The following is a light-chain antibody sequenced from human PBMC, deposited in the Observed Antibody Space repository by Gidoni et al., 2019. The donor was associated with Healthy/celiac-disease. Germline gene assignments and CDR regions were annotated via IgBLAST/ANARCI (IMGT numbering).Light chain of an antibody. CDR1: QSVSSSY. CDR3: QQYGSSPGT. V-gene: IGKV3-20*01. CDR2: GAS. Sequence: ESVLTQSPGTLSLSPGERATLSCRASQSVSSSYLAWYQQKPGQAPRLLIYGASSRATGIPDRFSGSGSGTDFTLTISRLEPEDFAVYYCQQYGSSPGTFXQXTKVKIK. J-gene: IGKJ1*01.